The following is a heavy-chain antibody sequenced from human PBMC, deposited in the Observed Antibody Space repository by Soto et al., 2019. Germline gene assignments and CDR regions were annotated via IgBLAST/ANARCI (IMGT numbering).Heavy chain of an antibody. J-gene: IGHJ5*02. CDR1: GGTFSSYT. Sequence: GASVEVSCKASGGTFSSYTRSWVRQAPGQGLEWMGRIIPILGIANYAQKFQGRVTITADKSTSTAYMELSSLRSEDTAVYYCATMGVYCRRTSCYAWFDPWGQGPLLTVPS. V-gene: IGHV1-69*02. D-gene: IGHD2-2*01. CDR2: IIPILGIA. CDR3: ATMGVYCRRTSCYAWFDP.